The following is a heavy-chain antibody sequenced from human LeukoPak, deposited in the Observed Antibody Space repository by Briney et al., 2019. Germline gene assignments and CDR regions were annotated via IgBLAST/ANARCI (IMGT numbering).Heavy chain of an antibody. CDR2: IYYSGST. CDR3: ARDREDYYGSGNYGMDV. Sequence: SETLSLTCTVSGGSISSGGYYWSWIRQHPGKGLEWIGYIYYSGSTYYNPSLKSPVTISVDTSKNQFSLKLSSVTAADTAVYYCARDREDYYGSGNYGMDVWGQGTTVTVSS. V-gene: IGHV4-31*01. CDR1: GGSISSGGYY. J-gene: IGHJ6*02. D-gene: IGHD3-10*01.